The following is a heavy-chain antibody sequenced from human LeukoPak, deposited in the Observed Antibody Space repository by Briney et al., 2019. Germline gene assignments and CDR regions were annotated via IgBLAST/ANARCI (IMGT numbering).Heavy chain of an antibody. D-gene: IGHD3-9*01. CDR1: GFIFSSYG. CDR2: ISYDGSNK. CDR3: AKSTQRYFDWLPFDY. J-gene: IGHJ4*02. Sequence: GGSLRLSCAASGFIFSSYGMHWVRQAPGKGLEWVAVISYDGSNKYYADSVKGRFTISRDNSKNTLYLQMNSLRAEDTAVYYCAKSTQRYFDWLPFDYWGQGTLVTVSS. V-gene: IGHV3-30*18.